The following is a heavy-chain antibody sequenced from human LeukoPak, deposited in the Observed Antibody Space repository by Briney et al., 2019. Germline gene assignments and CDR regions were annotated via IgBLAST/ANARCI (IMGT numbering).Heavy chain of an antibody. CDR1: GFTFDDYA. CDR2: ISGDGGST. V-gene: IGHV3-43*02. Sequence: PGGSLRLSCAASGFTFDDYAMHWVRPAPGKGLEWVSLISGDGGSTYYADSVKGRFTISRDNSKNSLYLQMNSLRTEDTALYYCAKERVLWFGESPNWFDPWGQGTLVTVSS. D-gene: IGHD3-10*01. J-gene: IGHJ5*02. CDR3: AKERVLWFGESPNWFDP.